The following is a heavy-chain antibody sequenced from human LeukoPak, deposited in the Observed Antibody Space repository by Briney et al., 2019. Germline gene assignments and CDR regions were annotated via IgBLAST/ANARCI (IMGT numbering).Heavy chain of an antibody. Sequence: ASVKVSCKASGYTFTGYYMHWVRQAPGQGLEWMGWISPNSGGTNYAQKFQGRVTMTRDTSISTAYMELSRLRSDDTAVYYCARDLSGIKGYFDYWGQGTLVTVSS. CDR3: ARDLSGIKGYFDY. J-gene: IGHJ4*02. CDR1: GYTFTGYY. D-gene: IGHD3-3*01. CDR2: ISPNSGGT. V-gene: IGHV1-2*02.